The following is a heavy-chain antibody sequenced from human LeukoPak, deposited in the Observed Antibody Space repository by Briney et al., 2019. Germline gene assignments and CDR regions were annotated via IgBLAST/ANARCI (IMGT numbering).Heavy chain of an antibody. CDR3: ARRLPRSPPGY. V-gene: IGHV4-34*01. Sequence: SETVSLTCAVYGGSFSGYYWSWIRQPPGKGQEWIGEINHSGSTNYNPSLKSRVTISVDTSKNQFSLKLSSVTAADTAVYYCARRLPRSPPGYWGQGTLVTVSS. CDR1: GGSFSGYY. J-gene: IGHJ4*02. D-gene: IGHD6-25*01. CDR2: INHSGST.